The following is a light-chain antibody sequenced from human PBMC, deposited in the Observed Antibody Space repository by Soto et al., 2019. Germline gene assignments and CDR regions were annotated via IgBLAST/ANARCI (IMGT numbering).Light chain of an antibody. V-gene: IGKV3-20*01. J-gene: IGKJ1*01. CDR2: GAS. CDR1: QSVSSSY. CDR3: QQYGTSPVT. Sequence: VMMQSPHTLSVSPWETDTLCCRASQSVSSSYLAWYQQKPGQAPRLLIYGASSRATGIPDRFSGSGSGTDFTLTISRLEPEDFAVYYCQQYGTSPVTFGQGTKVDIK.